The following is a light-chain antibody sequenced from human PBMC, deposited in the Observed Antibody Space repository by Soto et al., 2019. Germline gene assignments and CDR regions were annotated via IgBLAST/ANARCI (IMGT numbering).Light chain of an antibody. J-gene: IGLJ2*01. CDR2: GNS. Sequence: QSVLTQPPSVSGAPGQRVTISCTGSSPNIGAGYDVHWYQQLPGTAPKLLIYGNSNRPSGVPDRFSGSKSGTSASLAITGLQAEDEADYYCQSDDSSLSGYVVFGGGTKLTVL. CDR1: SPNIGAGYD. CDR3: QSDDSSLSGYVV. V-gene: IGLV1-40*01.